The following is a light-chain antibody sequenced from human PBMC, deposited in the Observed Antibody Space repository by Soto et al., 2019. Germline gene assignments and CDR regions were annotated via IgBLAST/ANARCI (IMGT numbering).Light chain of an antibody. Sequence: QSVLTQPPSVSVAPGQRVTISCTGSISNIGAGYDVHWYQQLPGTAPKLLIYGNSNRPSGVPDRFSGSKSGTSASLAITGLQAEDEADYYCQSYDSSLSDVFGTGTKVTVL. J-gene: IGLJ1*01. CDR1: ISNIGAGYD. V-gene: IGLV1-40*01. CDR3: QSYDSSLSDV. CDR2: GNS.